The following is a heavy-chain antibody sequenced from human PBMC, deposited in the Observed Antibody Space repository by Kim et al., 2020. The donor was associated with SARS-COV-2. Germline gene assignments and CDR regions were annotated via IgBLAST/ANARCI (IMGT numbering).Heavy chain of an antibody. CDR1: GFTFSIYG. CDR3: AKQIRMYSSIWYYFDY. V-gene: IGHV3-33*06. D-gene: IGHD6-13*01. Sequence: GGSLRLSCAASGFTFSIYGMHWVRQAPGKGLEWVAVIWYDGSNKYYADSVKGRFTISRDNSKNTLYLQMNSLRAEDTAVYYCAKQIRMYSSIWYYFDYWGQGTLVTVSS. CDR2: IWYDGSNK. J-gene: IGHJ4*02.